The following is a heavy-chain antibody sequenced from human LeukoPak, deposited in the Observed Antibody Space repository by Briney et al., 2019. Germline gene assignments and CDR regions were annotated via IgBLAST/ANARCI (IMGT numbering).Heavy chain of an antibody. D-gene: IGHD3-3*01. V-gene: IGHV3-30*02. CDR3: AKDWSGDYNWSDP. Sequence: GGSLRLSCGASGFIFRSYGMHWVRQAPGKGLEWVACIYPDGNNKDYADSVKGRFIISRDNSKNTLFLQVNSLRPEDTAVYYCAKDWSGDYNWSDPWGQGTLVIVSS. J-gene: IGHJ5*02. CDR1: GFIFRSYG. CDR2: IYPDGNNK.